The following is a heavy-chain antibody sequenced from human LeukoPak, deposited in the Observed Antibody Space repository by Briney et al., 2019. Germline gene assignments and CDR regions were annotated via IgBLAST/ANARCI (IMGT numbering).Heavy chain of an antibody. CDR1: GYTFTSYG. CDR2: ISAYNGNT. Sequence: ASVKVSCKASGYTFTSYGISWVRQAPGQGLEWMGWISAYNGNTNYAQKLQGRVTMTTDTSTSTAYMEPRSLRSDDTAVYYCARDGEGDYYDSSGYSPDYWGQGTLVTVSS. D-gene: IGHD3-22*01. CDR3: ARDGEGDYYDSSGYSPDY. V-gene: IGHV1-18*01. J-gene: IGHJ4*02.